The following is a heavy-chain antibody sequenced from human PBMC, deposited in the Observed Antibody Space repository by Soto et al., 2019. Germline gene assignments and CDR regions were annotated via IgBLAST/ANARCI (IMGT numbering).Heavy chain of an antibody. V-gene: IGHV3-23*01. CDR3: AKDHQTGWDPGAYYMDV. J-gene: IGHJ6*03. Sequence: GGSLRLSCAASGFTFSSYAMSWVRQAPGKGLEWVSSISGSGGATYYADSVKGRFTISRDNSKNTLYLQINSLSAEDTAVYHCAKDHQTGWDPGAYYMDVWGKGTTVTVSS. CDR1: GFTFSSYA. D-gene: IGHD1-26*01. CDR2: ISGSGGAT.